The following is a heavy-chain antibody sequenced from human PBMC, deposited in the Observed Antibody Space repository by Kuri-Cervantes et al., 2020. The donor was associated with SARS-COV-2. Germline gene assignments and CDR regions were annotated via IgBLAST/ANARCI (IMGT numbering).Heavy chain of an antibody. CDR2: IDGYSPYI. Sequence: GGSLRLSCAASGFPFSDYRMNWIRQSPGKGLEWVSCIDGYSPYIHYADSVKGRFTISRDNAKSSVFLQMNSLRAEDTAVYYCTTSMIVSAAHYFDYWGQEILVTVSS. CDR1: GFPFSDYR. J-gene: IGHJ4*02. D-gene: IGHD3-22*01. V-gene: IGHV3-21*01. CDR3: TTSMIVSAAHYFDY.